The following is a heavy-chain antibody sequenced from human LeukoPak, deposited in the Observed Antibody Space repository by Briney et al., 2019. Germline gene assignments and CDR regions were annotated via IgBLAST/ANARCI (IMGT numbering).Heavy chain of an antibody. CDR1: GGTFSSYA. D-gene: IGHD5-12*01. CDR2: IIPIFGTA. CDR3: ARDGRGYSDYDFRYFDY. J-gene: IGHJ4*02. Sequence: ASVKVSCKASGGTFSSYAISWVRQAPGQGLEWMGGIIPIFGTANYAQKFQGRVTITADKSTSTAYMELSSLRSEDTAMYYCARDGRGYSDYDFRYFDYWGQGTLVTVSS. V-gene: IGHV1-69*06.